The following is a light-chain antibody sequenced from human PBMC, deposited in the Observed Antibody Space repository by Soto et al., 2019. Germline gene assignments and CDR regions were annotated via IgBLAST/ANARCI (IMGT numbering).Light chain of an antibody. J-gene: IGLJ2*01. Sequence: QSVLTQPPSASGTPGQRVTISCSGSNSNIESNTVNWYQQLPGTAPKPLIYSNNQRPSGVPVRFSGSKSGTSASLAISGLQSDDEADYYCAAWDDSLNGHVVFGGGTKLTVL. CDR3: AAWDDSLNGHVV. CDR2: SNN. CDR1: NSNIESNT. V-gene: IGLV1-44*01.